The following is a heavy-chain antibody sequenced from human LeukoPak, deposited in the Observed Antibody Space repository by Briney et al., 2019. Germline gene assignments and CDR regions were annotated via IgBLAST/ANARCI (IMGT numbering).Heavy chain of an antibody. V-gene: IGHV3-15*01. CDR3: AKVRDPNTWSLDY. J-gene: IGHJ4*02. CDR2: IKGRGGGGTT. D-gene: IGHD3-9*01. CDR1: EFIVSINY. Sequence: GGSLRLSCAASEFIVSINYMTWVRQAPGKGLEWVGRIKGRGGGGTTDFAAPVKGRFTISRGDSRSMLYLQMNSLRTEDTAVYYCAKVRDPNTWSLDYWGQGALVIVSS.